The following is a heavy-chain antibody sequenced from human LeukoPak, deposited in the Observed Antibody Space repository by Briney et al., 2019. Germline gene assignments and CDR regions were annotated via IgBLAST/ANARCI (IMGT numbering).Heavy chain of an antibody. CDR3: ARGTGRRAFDI. V-gene: IGHV4-59*08. D-gene: IGHD1-14*01. CDR1: GGSISSYY. J-gene: IGHJ3*02. CDR2: IYYSGST. Sequence: ASETLSLTCTVSGGSISSYYWSWLRQPPGKGLEWIGYIYYSGSTNYNPSLKSRVTISVDTSKNQFSLKLSSVTAADTAVYYCARGTGRRAFDIWGQGTMVTVSS.